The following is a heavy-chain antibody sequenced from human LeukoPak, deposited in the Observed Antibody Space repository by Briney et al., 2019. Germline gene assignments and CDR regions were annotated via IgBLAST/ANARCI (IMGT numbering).Heavy chain of an antibody. CDR3: AKVYGSGSYIVYYYGMDV. D-gene: IGHD3-10*01. CDR1: GFTFSSRA. J-gene: IGHJ6*02. Sequence: GGSLRLSCAASGFTFSSRAMSWVRQAPGKGLEWVSAISGSGGSTYYADSVKGRFTISRDNSKNTLYLQMDSLRAEDTAVYYCAKVYGSGSYIVYYYGMDVWGQGTTVTVSS. V-gene: IGHV3-23*01. CDR2: ISGSGGST.